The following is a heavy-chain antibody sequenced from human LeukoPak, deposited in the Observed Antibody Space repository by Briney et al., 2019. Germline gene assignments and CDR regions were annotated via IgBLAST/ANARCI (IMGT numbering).Heavy chain of an antibody. J-gene: IGHJ6*02. CDR3: ATSTSKGGRYYYYGMDV. V-gene: IGHV6-1*01. CDR1: GDSFSSNSAA. CDR2: TYYRSKWYN. D-gene: IGHD2/OR15-2a*01. Sequence: SQTLSLTCAISGDSFSSNSAAWNWLRQSPSRGLEWLGRTYYRSKWYNDYAVSVKSRITINPDTSKNQFSLQLNSVTPEDTAVYYCATSTSKGGRYYYYGMDVWGQGTTVTVSS.